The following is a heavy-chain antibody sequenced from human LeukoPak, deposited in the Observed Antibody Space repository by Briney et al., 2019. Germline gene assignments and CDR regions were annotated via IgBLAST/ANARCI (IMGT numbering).Heavy chain of an antibody. CDR3: ARDGQYYDSSGYPYDAFDI. D-gene: IGHD3-22*01. Sequence: GGSLRLSCAASGFTFSSYWMSWVRQAPGKGLELVASIKQDGSEKYYVDSVKGRFTISRDNAKNSLYLQMNSLRAEDTAVYYCARDGQYYDSSGYPYDAFDIWGQGTMVTVSS. CDR2: IKQDGSEK. CDR1: GFTFSSYW. J-gene: IGHJ3*02. V-gene: IGHV3-7*01.